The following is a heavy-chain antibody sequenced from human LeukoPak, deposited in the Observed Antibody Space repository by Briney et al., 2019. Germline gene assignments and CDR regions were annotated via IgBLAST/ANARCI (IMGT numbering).Heavy chain of an antibody. CDR3: ARVETPYYFDY. Sequence: SETLSLTCAVYGGSFSGYYWSWIRQPPVKGLEWIGEINHSGSTNYNPSLKSRVTISVDTSKNQFSLKLSSVTAADTAVYYCARVETPYYFDYWGQGTLVTVSS. CDR2: INHSGST. J-gene: IGHJ4*02. V-gene: IGHV4-34*01. CDR1: GGSFSGYY.